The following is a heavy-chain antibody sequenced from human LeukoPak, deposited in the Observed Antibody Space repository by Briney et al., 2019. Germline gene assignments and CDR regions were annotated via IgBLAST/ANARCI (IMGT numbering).Heavy chain of an antibody. Sequence: GRSLRLSCATSGFTFSSYGMHWVRQVPGKGLEWVALLSYDGSNKYYADSVRGRFTISAEDSKNTLYLQMNSLRTEDTAVYYCAKAYCSGGSCYPSPFDYWGQGTLVTVSS. D-gene: IGHD2-15*01. V-gene: IGHV3-30*18. CDR2: LSYDGSNK. J-gene: IGHJ4*02. CDR1: GFTFSSYG. CDR3: AKAYCSGGSCYPSPFDY.